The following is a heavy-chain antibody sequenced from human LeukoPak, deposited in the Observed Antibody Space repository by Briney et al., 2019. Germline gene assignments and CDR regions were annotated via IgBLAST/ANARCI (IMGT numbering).Heavy chain of an antibody. CDR2: IYTSGST. D-gene: IGHD1-14*01. V-gene: IGHV4-4*07. J-gene: IGHJ6*03. CDR3: ARATPNRLHSYYMDV. CDR1: GGSISSYY. Sequence: SEALSLTCTVSGGSISSYYWSWIRQPAGKGLEWIGRIYTSGSTNYNPSLKSRVIMSVDTSKNQFSLKLSSVTAADTAVYYCARATPNRLHSYYMDVWGKGTTVTVSS.